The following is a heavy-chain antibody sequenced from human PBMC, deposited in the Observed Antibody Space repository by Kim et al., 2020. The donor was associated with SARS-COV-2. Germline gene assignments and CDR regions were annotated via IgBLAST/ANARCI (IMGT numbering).Heavy chain of an antibody. V-gene: IGHV3-33*01. CDR1: GFTFSSYG. J-gene: IGHJ6*02. CDR3: ARDWGHREPLYYYYYGMDV. Sequence: GGSLRLSCAASGFTFSSYGMHWVRQAPGKGLEWVAVIWYDGSNKYYADSVKGRFTISRDNSKNTLYLQMNSLRAEDTAVYYCARDWGHREPLYYYYYGMDVWGQGTTVTVSS. CDR2: IWYDGSNK. D-gene: IGHD3-16*01.